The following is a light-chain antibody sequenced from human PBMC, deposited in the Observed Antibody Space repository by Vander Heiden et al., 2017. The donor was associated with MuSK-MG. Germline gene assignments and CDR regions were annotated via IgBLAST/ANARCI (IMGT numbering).Light chain of an antibody. Sequence: DIQMTQSPSSLSASVGDRVTITCRASQSISSYLNWYQQKPGKAPKLLIYAASSLQSGVPSRFSGSGDGTDVTLTISSRQQEDFATYYCQQSYSNPPITFGQGTRMEIK. J-gene: IGKJ5*01. V-gene: IGKV1-39*01. CDR3: QQSYSNPPIT. CDR1: QSISSY. CDR2: AAS.